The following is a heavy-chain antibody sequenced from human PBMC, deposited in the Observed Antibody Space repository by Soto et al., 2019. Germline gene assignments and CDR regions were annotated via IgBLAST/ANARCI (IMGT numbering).Heavy chain of an antibody. CDR1: GGTFSSYA. J-gene: IGHJ6*02. V-gene: IGHV1-69*13. D-gene: IGHD6-25*01. Sequence: ASVKVSCKASGGTFSSYAISWVRQAPGQGLEWMGGIIPIFGTANYAQKFQGRVTITADESTSTAYMELSSLRSEDTAEYYCARDHKSGGYYYYGMDVWGQGTTVTVSS. CDR3: ARDHKSGGYYYYGMDV. CDR2: IIPIFGTA.